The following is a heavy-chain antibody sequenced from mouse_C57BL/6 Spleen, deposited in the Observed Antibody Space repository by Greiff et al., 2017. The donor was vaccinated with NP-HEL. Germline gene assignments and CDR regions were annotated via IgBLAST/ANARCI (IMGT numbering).Heavy chain of an antibody. CDR3: ANYYGSSYVGAMDY. Sequence: VKLMESGAELARPGASVKLSCKASGYTFTSYGISWVKQRTGQGLEWIGEIYPRSGNTYYNEKFKGKATLTADKSSSTAYMELRSLTSEDSAVYFCANYYGSSYVGAMDYWGQGTSVTVSS. CDR2: IYPRSGNT. V-gene: IGHV1-81*01. D-gene: IGHD1-1*01. J-gene: IGHJ4*01. CDR1: GYTFTSYG.